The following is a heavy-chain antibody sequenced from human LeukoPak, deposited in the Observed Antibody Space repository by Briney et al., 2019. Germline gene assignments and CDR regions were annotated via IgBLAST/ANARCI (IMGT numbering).Heavy chain of an antibody. CDR1: GGSISSGGYS. Sequence: SQTLSLTCAVSGGSISSGGYSWSWIRQPPGKGLEWIGYIYHSGSTYYNPSLKSRVTISVDRSKNQFSLKLSSVTAADTAVYYCARGDSSTWYSAFGYWGQGTPVTVSS. J-gene: IGHJ4*02. V-gene: IGHV4-30-2*01. CDR2: IYHSGST. D-gene: IGHD6-13*01. CDR3: ARGDSSTWYSAFGY.